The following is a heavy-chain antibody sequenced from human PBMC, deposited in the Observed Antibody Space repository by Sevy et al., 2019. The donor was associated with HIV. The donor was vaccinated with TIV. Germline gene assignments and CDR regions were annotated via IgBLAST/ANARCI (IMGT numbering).Heavy chain of an antibody. CDR1: GFTFSSYN. V-gene: IGHV3-21*06. Sequence: GGSLRLSCAASGFTFSSYNMNWVRQAPGKELEWVSSITSTSDYIYYADSLKGRCTISRDNAKTLLYLQMNSLRAEDTAGYYCARGPPPFYGMDVWGQGTTVTVSS. J-gene: IGHJ6*02. CDR3: ARGPPPFYGMDV. CDR2: ITSTSDYI.